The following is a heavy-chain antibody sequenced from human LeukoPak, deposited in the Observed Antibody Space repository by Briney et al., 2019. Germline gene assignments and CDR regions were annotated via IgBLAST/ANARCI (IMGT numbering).Heavy chain of an antibody. J-gene: IGHJ4*02. CDR3: AREGTTVTHFDY. CDR1: GVSINGYY. Sequence: SETLSLTCTVSGVSINGYYWSWIRQPPGKGLEWIGYIYSSGSTNYNPSLQSRVTISVDTSKNQFSLKLSSVTAADTAVYYCAREGTTVTHFDYWGQGTLVTVSS. CDR2: IYSSGST. V-gene: IGHV4-59*01. D-gene: IGHD4-17*01.